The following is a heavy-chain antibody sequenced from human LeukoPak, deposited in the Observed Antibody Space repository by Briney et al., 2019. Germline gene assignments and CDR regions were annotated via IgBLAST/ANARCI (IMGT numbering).Heavy chain of an antibody. D-gene: IGHD6-13*01. V-gene: IGHV4-4*02. J-gene: IGHJ6*03. CDR3: TRESVDVAAAGYYYYMDV. CDR1: GGSISSSNW. CDR2: IYHSGST. Sequence: KSSETLSLTCAVSGGSISSSNWWSWVRQPPGKGLEWIGEIYHSGSTNYNPSLKSRVTISVDKSKNQFSLKLSSVTAADTAVYYCTRESVDVAAAGYYYYMDVWGKGTTVTISS.